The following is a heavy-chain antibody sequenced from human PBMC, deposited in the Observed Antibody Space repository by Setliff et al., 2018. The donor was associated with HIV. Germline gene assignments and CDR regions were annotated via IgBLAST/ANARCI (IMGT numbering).Heavy chain of an antibody. D-gene: IGHD7-27*01. CDR1: GYTFTSYA. CDR3: ASGETEPDS. J-gene: IGHJ4*02. V-gene: IGHV7-4-1*02. CDR2: INTYTGKP. Sequence: ASVKVSCKASGYTFTSYAMYWVRQAPGQGLEWMGWINTYTGKPTYAQGFTGRFVFSLDTSVSTTHLQISSLKAEDTAIYYCASGETEPDSWGQGTLVTVSS.